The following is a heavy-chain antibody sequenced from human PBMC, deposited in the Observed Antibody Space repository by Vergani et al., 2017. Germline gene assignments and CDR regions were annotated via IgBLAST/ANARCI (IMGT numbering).Heavy chain of an antibody. D-gene: IGHD6-13*01. J-gene: IGHJ4*02. Sequence: QVQVVESGGGVVQPGGSLRLSCAASGFTFSNYGMHWVRQAPGKGLEWVALIRYDGSYKYYADSVKGRFTISRDNYKNTLYLQMNGLREEDTALYYCEKDAVIVQQLIGYWGQGTLVTVSS. CDR2: IRYDGSYK. V-gene: IGHV3-30*02. CDR1: GFTFSNYG. CDR3: EKDAVIVQQLIGY.